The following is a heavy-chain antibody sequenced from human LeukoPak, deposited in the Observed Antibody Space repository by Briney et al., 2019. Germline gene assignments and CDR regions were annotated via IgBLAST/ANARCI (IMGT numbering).Heavy chain of an antibody. D-gene: IGHD1-20*01. CDR2: LTGDGNT. Sequence: GGSLRLSCAASGFTFSSYAMSWVRQAPGRGLEWVSVLTGDGNTYYADSVKGRFTNSRDDSKNTLFLQMNSLRAEDTAVYFCAKVKWKLIGYFDYWGQGTLVTVSS. CDR1: GFTFSSYA. J-gene: IGHJ4*02. V-gene: IGHV3-23*01. CDR3: AKVKWKLIGYFDY.